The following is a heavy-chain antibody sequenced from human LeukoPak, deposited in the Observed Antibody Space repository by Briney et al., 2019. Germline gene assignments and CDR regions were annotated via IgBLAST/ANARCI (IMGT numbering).Heavy chain of an antibody. V-gene: IGHV3-7*01. CDR2: IKQDGSEK. Sequence: GGSLRLSCAASGFTFNSYWMSWVRQAPGKGLEWVANIKQDGSEKCYVDSVKGRFTISRDNAKNSLYLQMNSLRAEDTAVYYCARYGSGSYSLDYYYYGLDVWGQGTTVTVSS. D-gene: IGHD3-10*01. J-gene: IGHJ6*02. CDR3: ARYGSGSYSLDYYYYGLDV. CDR1: GFTFNSYW.